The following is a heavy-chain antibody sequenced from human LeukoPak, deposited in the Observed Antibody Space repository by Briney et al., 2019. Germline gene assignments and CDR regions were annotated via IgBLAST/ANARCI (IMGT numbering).Heavy chain of an antibody. CDR1: GFTFSSYW. D-gene: IGHD2-2*01. CDR2: IKQDGSEK. CDR3: KKDRAEVVVPAAKNFLFDY. Sequence: GGSLRLSCAASGFTFSSYWMSWVRQAPGKGLEWVANIKQDGSEKYYADSVKGRFTISRDNSKNTLHLQMNSLRAEDTAVYYCKKDRAEVVVPAAKNFLFDYWGQGTLVTVSS. V-gene: IGHV3-7*01. J-gene: IGHJ4*02.